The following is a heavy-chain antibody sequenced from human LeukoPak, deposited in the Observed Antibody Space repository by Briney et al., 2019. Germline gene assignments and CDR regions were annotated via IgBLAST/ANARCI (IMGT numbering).Heavy chain of an antibody. CDR1: GYTFTGYY. D-gene: IGHD4-17*01. CDR3: ARDGDYGDYGTWFDP. CDR2: INPNSGGT. V-gene: IGHV1-2*02. J-gene: IGHJ5*02. Sequence: ASVKVSCKASGYTFTGYYMHWVRQAPGQGLEWMGWINPNSGGTNYAQKFQGRVTMTRDTSISTAYMELSRLRSDDTAVYYCARDGDYGDYGTWFDPWGQGTLVTVSS.